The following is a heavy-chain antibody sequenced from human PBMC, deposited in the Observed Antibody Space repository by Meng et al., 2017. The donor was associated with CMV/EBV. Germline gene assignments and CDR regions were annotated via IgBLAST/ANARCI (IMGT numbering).Heavy chain of an antibody. CDR3: ARGPYCSSTSCYPSWFDP. CDR1: GGSISSYY. D-gene: IGHD2-2*01. V-gene: IGHV4-34*01. J-gene: IGHJ5*02. CDR2: INHSGST. Sequence: SETLSLTCTVSGGSISSYYWSWIRQPPGKGLEWIGEINHSGSTNYNPSLKSRVTISVDTSKNQFSLKLSSVTAADTAVYYCARGPYCSSTSCYPSWFDPWGQGTLVTVSS.